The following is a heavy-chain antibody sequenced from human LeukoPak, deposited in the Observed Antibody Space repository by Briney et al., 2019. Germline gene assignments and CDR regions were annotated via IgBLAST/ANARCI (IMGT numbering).Heavy chain of an antibody. J-gene: IGHJ5*02. CDR3: ARGFFLRGNPGSCFDP. CDR1: GASITSGDYS. V-gene: IGHV4-30-2*01. D-gene: IGHD3-10*01. CDR2: TYHTGNT. Sequence: PSETLSLTCTVSGASITSGDYSWNWMREPPGKDLEWIGYTYHTGNTYLNPSLKTRVTRSVYRSKNQFSLKLPSVTAADTAVYYCARGFFLRGNPGSCFDPWGQGTLVTVSS.